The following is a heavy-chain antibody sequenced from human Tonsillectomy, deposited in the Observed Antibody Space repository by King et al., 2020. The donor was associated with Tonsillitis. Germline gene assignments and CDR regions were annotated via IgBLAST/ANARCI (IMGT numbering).Heavy chain of an antibody. D-gene: IGHD1-26*01. CDR2: ISDSGFT. V-gene: IGHV4-59*01. CDR3: ARAPTGSFHGRGFDF. CDR1: GGSISSNY. J-gene: IGHJ4*02. Sequence: VQLQESRPRLVKTSETLSLTCTVSGGSISSNYWTWIRQPPGKGLEWIGYISDSGFTSYNPSLHSRVTISVDTSKSQFSLRLTFATAADTAIYYCARAPTGSFHGRGFDFWGQGTLVTVSS.